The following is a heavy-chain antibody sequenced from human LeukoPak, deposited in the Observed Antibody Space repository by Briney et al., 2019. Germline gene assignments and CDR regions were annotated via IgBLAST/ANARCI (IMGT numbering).Heavy chain of an antibody. CDR3: AAEGSYYYDSSGYYKTWFDP. D-gene: IGHD3-22*01. J-gene: IGHJ5*02. V-gene: IGHV1-58*02. CDR1: GFTFTSSV. CDR2: IVVGSGNT. Sequence: TSVTVSCKASGFTFTSSVMQWVRQARGQRLEWIGEIVVGSGNTNYAQKFQERVTITRDMSTSTAYVELSSLRSEDTAVYYCAAEGSYYYDSSGYYKTWFDPWGQGTLVTVSS.